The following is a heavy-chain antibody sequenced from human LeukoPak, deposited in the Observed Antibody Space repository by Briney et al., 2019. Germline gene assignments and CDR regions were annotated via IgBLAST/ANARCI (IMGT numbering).Heavy chain of an antibody. CDR2: IDWDDDK. CDR3: ARILYYDSSGYYSIDY. D-gene: IGHD3-22*01. CDR1: GFSLSTSGMC. V-gene: IGHV2-70*11. J-gene: IGHJ4*02. Sequence: SGPALVKPTQTLTLTCTFSGFSLSTSGMCVSWIRQPPGKALEWLARIDWDDDKYYSTSLKTRLTISKDTSKNQVVLTTTNMDPVDTATYYCARILYYDSSGYYSIDYWGQGTLVTVSS.